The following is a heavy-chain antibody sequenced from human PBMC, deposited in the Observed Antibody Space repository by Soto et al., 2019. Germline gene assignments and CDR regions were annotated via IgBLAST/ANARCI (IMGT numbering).Heavy chain of an antibody. D-gene: IGHD1-20*01. V-gene: IGHV1-2*02. J-gene: IGHJ6*02. CDR1: GYTFTGYY. CDR3: ARDITAVDYYGMDD. CDR2: INPNSGGT. Sequence: ASVKVSCKASGYTFTGYYMHWVRQAPGQGLEWMGWINPNSGGTNYAQKFQGRVTMTRDTSISTAYMELSRLRSDDTAVYYCARDITAVDYYGMDDWGQGTTVTVSS.